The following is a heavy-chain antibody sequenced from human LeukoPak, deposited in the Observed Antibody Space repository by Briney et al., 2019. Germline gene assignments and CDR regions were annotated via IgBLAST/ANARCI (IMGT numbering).Heavy chain of an antibody. CDR3: ARDYDILTGFWFDP. CDR2: IYTSGST. J-gene: IGHJ5*02. Sequence: SETLSLTCTASGGSISSYYWSWIRQPAGKGLEWIGRIYTSGSTNYNPSLKSRVTMSVDTSKNQFSLKLSSVTAADTAVYYCARDYDILTGFWFDPWGQGTLVTVSS. CDR1: GGSISSYY. D-gene: IGHD3-9*01. V-gene: IGHV4-4*07.